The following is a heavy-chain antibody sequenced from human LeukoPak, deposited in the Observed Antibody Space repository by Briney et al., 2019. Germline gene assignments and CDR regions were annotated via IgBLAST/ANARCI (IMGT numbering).Heavy chain of an antibody. V-gene: IGHV4-31*03. J-gene: IGHJ4*02. CDR2: IYYSGST. D-gene: IGHD3-10*01. CDR1: GGSISSGGYY. CDR3: ARQGSGSYYINIDY. Sequence: SEALSLTCTVSGGSISSGGYYWSWIRQHPGKGLEWIGYIYYSGSTYYNPSLKSRVTISVDTSKNQFSLKLSSVTAADTAVYYCARQGSGSYYINIDYWGQGTLVTVSS.